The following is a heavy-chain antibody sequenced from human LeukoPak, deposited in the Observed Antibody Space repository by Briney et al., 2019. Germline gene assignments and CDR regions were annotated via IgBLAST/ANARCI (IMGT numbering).Heavy chain of an antibody. CDR3: AKGDYYDSSGPDY. J-gene: IGHJ4*02. CDR1: GFTFSSYA. D-gene: IGHD3-22*01. Sequence: PGGSLRLSCAASGFTFSSYAMSWVRQAPGKGLEWVSAISGSGGSTYYADSVKGRFTISRDNSKNTLYLQMNSLRAEDTAVYCCAKGDYYDSSGPDYWGQGTLVTVSS. V-gene: IGHV3-23*01. CDR2: ISGSGGST.